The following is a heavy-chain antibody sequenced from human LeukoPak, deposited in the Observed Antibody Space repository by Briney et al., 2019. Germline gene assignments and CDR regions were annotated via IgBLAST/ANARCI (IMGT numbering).Heavy chain of an antibody. CDR3: ARADFIDAGPYLIGP. J-gene: IGHJ5*02. V-gene: IGHV1-2*02. D-gene: IGHD3-3*01. Sequence: ASVKVSCKTSGYSFTDYYIHWVRQAPGQGLEWMGWINTKSGRTSSARKFQGRVTMTRDPSVTTVYMDLAWLTSDDTAIYFCARADFIDAGPYLIGPWDQGTQVTVSS. CDR2: INTKSGRT. CDR1: GYSFTDYY.